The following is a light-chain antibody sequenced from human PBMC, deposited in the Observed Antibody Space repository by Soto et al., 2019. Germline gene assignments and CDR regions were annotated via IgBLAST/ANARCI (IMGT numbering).Light chain of an antibody. V-gene: IGLV2-14*01. CDR2: NVR. CDR3: SSYANSNTVL. Sequence: QSALTQPASVSGSPGQSITISCTGTSSDVGGYDYVSWYQQYPGKAPRLMIYNVRNRPSGVSNRFSGSKAGNTASLTISGLPAEDEAAYFCSSYANSNTVLFGGGTKLTVL. CDR1: SSDVGGYDY. J-gene: IGLJ2*01.